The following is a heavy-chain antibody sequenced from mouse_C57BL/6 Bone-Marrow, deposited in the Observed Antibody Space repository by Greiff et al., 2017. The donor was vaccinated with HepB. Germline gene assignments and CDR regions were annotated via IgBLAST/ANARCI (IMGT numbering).Heavy chain of an antibody. J-gene: IGHJ3*01. CDR2: IDPSDSDT. CDR3: AREGIYYYGSIAY. V-gene: IGHV1-69*01. CDR1: GYTFTSYW. Sequence: VQLQQPGAELVMPGASVKLSCKASGYTFTSYWMHWVKQRPGQGLEWIGEIDPSDSDTNYNQKFKGKSTLTVDKSSSTAYMQLSSLTSEDSAVYYCAREGIYYYGSIAYWGQGTLVTVSA. D-gene: IGHD1-1*01.